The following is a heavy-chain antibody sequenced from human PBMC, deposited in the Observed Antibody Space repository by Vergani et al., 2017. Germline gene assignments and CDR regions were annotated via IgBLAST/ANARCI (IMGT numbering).Heavy chain of an antibody. V-gene: IGHV3-7*01. J-gene: IGHJ4*02. CDR1: GFILSTYW. CDR2: IKQDGSEK. CDR3: AREVVAGTKEIDY. D-gene: IGHD6-19*01. Sequence: ELQLVESGGGLVQSGGSLRLSCAASGFILSTYWMTWVRQAPGKGLEWVASIKQDGSEKYCVDSVKGRFTISRDNAKNSLYLQMNSLRAEDTAVYFCAREVVAGTKEIDYWGQGTLVIVSS.